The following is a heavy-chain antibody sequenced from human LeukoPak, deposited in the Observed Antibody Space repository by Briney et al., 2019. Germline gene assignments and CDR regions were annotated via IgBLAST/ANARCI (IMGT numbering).Heavy chain of an antibody. V-gene: IGHV3-66*02. CDR3: ARDEKRDSSGYYYYYMDV. J-gene: IGHJ6*03. Sequence: GGSLRLSCAASGFTGSSNYMSWVRHAPGKGLEWVSVIYSGGSTYYADSVKGRFTISRDNSKNTLYLQMNSLRAEDTAVYYCARDEKRDSSGYYYYYMDVWGKGTTATVSS. CDR1: GFTGSSNY. D-gene: IGHD3-22*01. CDR2: IYSGGST.